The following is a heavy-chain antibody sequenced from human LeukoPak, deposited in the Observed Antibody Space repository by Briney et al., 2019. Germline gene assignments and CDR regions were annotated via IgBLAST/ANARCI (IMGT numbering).Heavy chain of an antibody. CDR1: GFTFSSYS. J-gene: IGHJ4*02. V-gene: IGHV3-21*01. Sequence: GGSLRLSRAASGFTFSSYSMNWVRQAPGKGLEWVSSISSSSSYIYYADSVKGRFTISRDNAKNSLYLQMNSLRAEDTAVYYCARVNYDSSGYYLYYFDYWGQGTLVTVSS. D-gene: IGHD3-22*01. CDR2: ISSSSSYI. CDR3: ARVNYDSSGYYLYYFDY.